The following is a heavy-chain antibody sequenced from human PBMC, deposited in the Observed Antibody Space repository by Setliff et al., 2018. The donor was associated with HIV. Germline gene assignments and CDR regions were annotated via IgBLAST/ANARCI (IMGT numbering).Heavy chain of an antibody. Sequence: SVKVSCKASGGTFSSYAISWVRQAPGQGLEWMGGIIPIFGTANYAQMFQGRVTITADESTSTAYMELSSLRSEDTAVYYCARAHSGSYYYYYYMDVWGKGTTVTVSS. CDR3: ARAHSGSYYYYYYMDV. V-gene: IGHV1-69*13. J-gene: IGHJ6*03. CDR2: IIPIFGTA. CDR1: GGTFSSYA. D-gene: IGHD1-26*01.